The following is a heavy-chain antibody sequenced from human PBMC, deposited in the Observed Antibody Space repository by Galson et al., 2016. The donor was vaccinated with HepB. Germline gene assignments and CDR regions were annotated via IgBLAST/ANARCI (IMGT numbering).Heavy chain of an antibody. V-gene: IGHV3-74*01. Sequence: SLRLSCAASGFTFSDYWMHWVRQVPGKGLVWVSRINSDDTMTSYADSVKGRFTIPRDNAKDTLYLQMNSLGAEDTAVYYCVRILCSGHCDNADWNFELWGRGTLVAVSS. D-gene: IGHD2-15*01. J-gene: IGHJ2*01. CDR3: VRILCSGHCDNADWNFEL. CDR2: INSDDTMT. CDR1: GFTFSDYW.